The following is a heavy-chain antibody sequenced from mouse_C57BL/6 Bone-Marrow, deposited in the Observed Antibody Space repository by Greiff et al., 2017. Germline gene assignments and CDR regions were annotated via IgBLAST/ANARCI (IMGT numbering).Heavy chain of an antibody. V-gene: IGHV3-8*01. D-gene: IGHD2-4*01. Sequence: EVQLQQSGPGLAKPSQTLSLTCSVTGYSITSDYWTWIRKFPGNKLEYMGYISYSGSTYYNPSLKSRISITRDTSKNQYYLQLNSVTTEDTATYYCAREKIYYDYYYAMDCWGQGASVTVSS. CDR3: AREKIYYDYYYAMDC. CDR1: GYSITSDY. J-gene: IGHJ4*01. CDR2: ISYSGST.